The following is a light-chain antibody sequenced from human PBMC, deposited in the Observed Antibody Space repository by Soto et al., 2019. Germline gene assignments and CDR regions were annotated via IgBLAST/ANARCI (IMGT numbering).Light chain of an antibody. CDR3: ATWDVSLSGWV. CDR2: GNG. Sequence: QSVLTQPPSVSGAPGQRVTISCTGSSSNTGAGYDVHWYQQLPGTAPKLLIYGNGNRPSGVPDRFSGSKSGTSASLAITGLQAEDEADYFCATWDVSLSGWVFGGGTKLTVL. V-gene: IGLV1-40*01. J-gene: IGLJ3*02. CDR1: SSNTGAGYD.